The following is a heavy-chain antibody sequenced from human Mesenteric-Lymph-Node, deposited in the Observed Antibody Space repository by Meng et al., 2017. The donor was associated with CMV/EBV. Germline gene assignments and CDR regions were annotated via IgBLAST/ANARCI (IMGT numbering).Heavy chain of an antibody. V-gene: IGHV3-30*04. CDR2: ISYDGSNK. CDR3: ARVEAGHTPNHYYYGMDV. Sequence: GESLKISCAASGFTFNNYAMNWVRQAPGKGLEWVAIISYDGSNKYYADSVKGRFTISRDNSKNTLYLQMDSLRAEDTAVYYCARVEAGHTPNHYYYGMDVWGQGITVTVSS. D-gene: IGHD6-13*01. CDR1: GFTFNNYA. J-gene: IGHJ6*02.